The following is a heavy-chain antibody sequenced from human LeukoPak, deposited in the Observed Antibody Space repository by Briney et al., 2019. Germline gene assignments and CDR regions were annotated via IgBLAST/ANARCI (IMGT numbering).Heavy chain of an antibody. CDR2: IYYSGST. Sequence: PSETLSLTCTVSGGSTSSYYWSWIRQPPGKGLEWIGYIYYSGSTNYNPSLKSRVTISVDTSKNQFSLKLSSVTAEDTAVYYCARGAKTVITTGWFDPWGQGTLVTVSS. D-gene: IGHD3-22*01. J-gene: IGHJ5*02. V-gene: IGHV4-59*01. CDR3: ARGAKTVITTGWFDP. CDR1: GGSTSSYY.